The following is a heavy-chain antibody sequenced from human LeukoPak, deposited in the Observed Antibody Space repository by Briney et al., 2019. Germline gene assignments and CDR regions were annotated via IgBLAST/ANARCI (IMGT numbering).Heavy chain of an antibody. J-gene: IGHJ4*02. CDR2: IYHSGST. D-gene: IGHD5/OR15-5a*01. V-gene: IGHV4-4*02. Sequence: ASETLSLTCAVSGGSISSSNWWSWVRQSPGKGLEWIGSIYHSGSTYYNPPLKSRVTISVDTSKNQFSLKLSSVTAADTAVYYCARANRVSLYYFDYWGQGTLVTVSS. CDR3: ARANRVSLYYFDY. CDR1: GGSISSSNW.